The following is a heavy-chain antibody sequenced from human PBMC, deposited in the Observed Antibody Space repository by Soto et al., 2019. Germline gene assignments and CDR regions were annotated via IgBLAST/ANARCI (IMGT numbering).Heavy chain of an antibody. Sequence: QVQLVQSGAEVKKPGASVKVSCKASGYTFTSYYIHWVRQAPGQGLEWMGIINPSGGSTSYAQKFQGRVTMTRDTSTSTGYMELSSLRSEDTAVYYCARGSVAGRRFDYWGRGTLVTVSS. CDR2: INPSGGST. CDR3: ARGSVAGRRFDY. D-gene: IGHD6-19*01. CDR1: GYTFTSYY. J-gene: IGHJ4*02. V-gene: IGHV1-46*01.